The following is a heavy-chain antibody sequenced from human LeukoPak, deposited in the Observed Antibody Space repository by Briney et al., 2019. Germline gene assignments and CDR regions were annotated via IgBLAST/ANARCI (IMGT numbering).Heavy chain of an antibody. D-gene: IGHD3-10*01. J-gene: IGHJ3*02. V-gene: IGHV3-30*03. CDR2: ISYDGSNK. CDR1: GFTFSSYG. CDR3: ASITMVRGVFDI. Sequence: QPGGSLRLSCAASGFTFSSYGMHWVRQAPGKGLEWVAVISYDGSNKYYADSVKGRFTISRDNSKNTLYLQMNSLRAEDTAVYYCASITMVRGVFDIWGQGTMVTVSS.